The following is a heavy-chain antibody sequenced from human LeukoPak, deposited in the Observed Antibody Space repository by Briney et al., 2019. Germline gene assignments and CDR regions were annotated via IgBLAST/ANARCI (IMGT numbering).Heavy chain of an antibody. CDR2: ISGSGGGT. J-gene: IGHJ4*02. D-gene: IGHD1-26*01. CDR1: GFTFSSYG. CDR3: AKDSGSYYRGYYFDY. V-gene: IGHV3-23*01. Sequence: GGSLRLSCAASGFTFSSYGMSWVRQAPGKGLEWVSAISGSGGGTYYADSVKGRFTISRDNSKNTLYLQMNSLRAEDTAVYYCAKDSGSYYRGYYFDYWGQGTLVSVSS.